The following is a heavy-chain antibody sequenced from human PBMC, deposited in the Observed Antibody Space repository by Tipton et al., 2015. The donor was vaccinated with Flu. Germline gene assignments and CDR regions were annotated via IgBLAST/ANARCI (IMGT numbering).Heavy chain of an antibody. D-gene: IGHD4-11*01. J-gene: IGHJ5*02. CDR2: IYYNGST. CDR3: ARRDYSNYVSDPKNWFDP. V-gene: IGHV4-59*08. CDR1: GDSMRSYY. Sequence: PGLVKPSETLSLTCSVSGDSMRSYYWSWIRQSPGKGLEWIGNIYYNGSTDYNPSLNSRVTISVDMSKDLFSLKVISVTATDTAVSYCARRDYSNYVSDPKNWFDPWGQGTLVTVSA.